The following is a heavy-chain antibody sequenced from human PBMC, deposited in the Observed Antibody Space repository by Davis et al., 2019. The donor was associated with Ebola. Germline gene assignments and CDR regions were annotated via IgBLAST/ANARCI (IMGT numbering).Heavy chain of an antibody. J-gene: IGHJ4*02. CDR2: INQDASEK. D-gene: IGHD1-7*01. Sequence: PGGSLRLSCAASGFTFSDYWMSWVRQAPGKGLEWVANINQDASEKYYVDSVKGRFIISRDNAKNSLYLQVNSLRAEDTAVYYCAKARTGTTTLSDYWGQGTLVTVSS. V-gene: IGHV3-7*03. CDR3: AKARTGTTTLSDY. CDR1: GFTFSDYW.